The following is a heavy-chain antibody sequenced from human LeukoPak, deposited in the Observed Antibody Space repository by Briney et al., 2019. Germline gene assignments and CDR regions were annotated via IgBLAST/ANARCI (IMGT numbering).Heavy chain of an antibody. CDR1: GDSVSSNSAA. J-gene: IGHJ4*02. Sequence: SQTLSLTCAISGDSVSSNSAAWNWIRQSPSRGLEWLGRTYYRSKWYNDYAVSVKSRITINPDTSKNQFSLQLNSVTHEDTAVYYCARGYYYGSGSYYPWFDYWGQGTLVTVSS. CDR2: TYYRSKWYN. V-gene: IGHV6-1*01. D-gene: IGHD3-10*01. CDR3: ARGYYYGSGSYYPWFDY.